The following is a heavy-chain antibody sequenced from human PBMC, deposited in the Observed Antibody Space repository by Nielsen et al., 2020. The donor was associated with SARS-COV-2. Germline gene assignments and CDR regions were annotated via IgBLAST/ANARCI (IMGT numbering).Heavy chain of an antibody. D-gene: IGHD3-9*01. J-gene: IGHJ6*02. CDR2: ISGSGGST. Sequence: GGSLRLSCAASGFTFSSYAMSWVRQAPGKGLERVSAISGSGGSTYYADSVKGRFTISRDNSKNTLYLQMNSLRAEDTAVYYCAKDQRSNVLRYFDWSDRKYGMDVWGQGTTVTVSS. CDR1: GFTFSSYA. CDR3: AKDQRSNVLRYFDWSDRKYGMDV. V-gene: IGHV3-23*01.